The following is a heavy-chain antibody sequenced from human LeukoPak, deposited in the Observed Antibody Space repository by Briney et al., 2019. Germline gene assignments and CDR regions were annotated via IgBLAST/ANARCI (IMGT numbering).Heavy chain of an antibody. J-gene: IGHJ6*02. D-gene: IGHD3-3*02. CDR3: ARIIRDYGMDV. V-gene: IGHV4-61*02. Sequence: PSQTLSLTCTVSGDSITSDNYYRIWIRQPAGKGLEWIGRISTSGTINYNPSLRSRVTMSVDTSKNQFSLKLSSVTAADTAVYYCARIIRDYGMDVWGQGTTATVFS. CDR1: GDSITSDNYY. CDR2: ISTSGTI.